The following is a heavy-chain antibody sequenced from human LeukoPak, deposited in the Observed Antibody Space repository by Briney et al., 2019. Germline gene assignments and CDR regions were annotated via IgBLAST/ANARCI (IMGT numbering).Heavy chain of an antibody. J-gene: IGHJ5*02. CDR1: GFTFSDYY. D-gene: IGHD6-19*01. V-gene: IGHV3-11*01. Sequence: GGSLRLSCAASGFTFSDYYMIWIRQSPGKGLEWVSYISSGGSTIYYADSVKGRFTISRDNAKNSLYLQMNSLRAEDTAVYYCARAAYSSGWRGGFDPWGQGTLVTVSS. CDR2: ISSGGSTI. CDR3: ARAAYSSGWRGGFDP.